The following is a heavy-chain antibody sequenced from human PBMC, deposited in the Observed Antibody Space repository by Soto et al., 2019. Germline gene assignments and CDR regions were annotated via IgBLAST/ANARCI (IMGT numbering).Heavy chain of an antibody. CDR3: ARAPDYFTVYYGMDV. D-gene: IGHD4-17*01. J-gene: IGHJ6*02. CDR1: GFTFSSYA. CDR2: ISYDGSNK. V-gene: IGHV3-30-3*01. Sequence: GGSLRLSCAASGFTFSSYAMHWVRQAPGKGLEWVAVISYDGSNKYYADSVKGRFTISRDNSKNTLYLQMNSLRAEDTAVYYCARAPDYFTVYYGMDVWGQGTTVTVSS.